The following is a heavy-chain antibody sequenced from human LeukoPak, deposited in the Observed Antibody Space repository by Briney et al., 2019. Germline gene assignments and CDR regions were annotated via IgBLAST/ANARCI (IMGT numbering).Heavy chain of an antibody. CDR3: VGELVRRGEDSGYENYFDY. Sequence: GASVKVSCKASGYTFTSYYMHWVRQAPGQGLEWMGIINPSGGSTSYAQKFQGRVTMTRDTSTSTVYMELSSLRSEDTAVYYCVGELVRRGEDSGYENYFDYWGQGTLVAVSS. D-gene: IGHD5-12*01. CDR2: INPSGGST. J-gene: IGHJ4*02. V-gene: IGHV1-46*01. CDR1: GYTFTSYY.